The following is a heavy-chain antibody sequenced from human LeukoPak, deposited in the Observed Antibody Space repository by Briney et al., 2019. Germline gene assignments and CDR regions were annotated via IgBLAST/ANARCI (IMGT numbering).Heavy chain of an antibody. Sequence: GGSLRLSCAASGFTFSSYWMSWVRQAPGKGLEWVANIKQDGSEKYYVDSVKGRFTISRDNAKNSLYLQMNSLRAEDTAVYYCAREGVVASTSFDYWGQGTLVTVSS. CDR3: AREGVVASTSFDY. CDR1: GFTFSSYW. J-gene: IGHJ4*02. V-gene: IGHV3-7*01. CDR2: IKQDGSEK. D-gene: IGHD2-15*01.